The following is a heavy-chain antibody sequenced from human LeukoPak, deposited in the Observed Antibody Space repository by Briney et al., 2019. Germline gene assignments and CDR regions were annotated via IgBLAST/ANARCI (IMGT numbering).Heavy chain of an antibody. CDR1: GYTFTSYY. Sequence: ASEKVSCKASGYTFTSYYMHWVRQAPVQGLEWMGIINPSGGSTSYAQKFQGRVTMNRDTSTITVYMELSSLRSEDTAVYYCATGAGSSCPDYWGQGTLVTVSS. CDR3: ATGAGSSCPDY. D-gene: IGHD6-13*01. CDR2: INPSGGST. V-gene: IGHV1-46*03. J-gene: IGHJ4*01.